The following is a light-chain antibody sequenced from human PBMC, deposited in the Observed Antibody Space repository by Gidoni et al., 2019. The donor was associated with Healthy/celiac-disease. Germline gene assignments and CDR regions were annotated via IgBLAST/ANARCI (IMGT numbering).Light chain of an antibody. V-gene: IGLV1-40*01. CDR1: SSNIGAGYD. CDR2: GNS. CDR3: QSYDSSLSGSVV. Sequence: SCTGSSSNIGAGYDVHWYQQLPGTAPKLLIYGNSNRPSGVPDRFSGSKSGTSASLAITGLQAEDEADYYCQSYDSSLSGSVVFGGGTKLTVL. J-gene: IGLJ2*01.